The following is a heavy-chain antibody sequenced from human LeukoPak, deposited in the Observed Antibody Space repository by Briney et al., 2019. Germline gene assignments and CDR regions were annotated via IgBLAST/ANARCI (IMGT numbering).Heavy chain of an antibody. CDR3: ARHSHLESPRDGYNPFDY. CDR1: GYSFTRYW. D-gene: IGHD5-24*01. J-gene: IGHJ4*02. CDR2: IYPGDSDT. V-gene: IGHV5-51*01. Sequence: GESLKISCKGSGYSFTRYWIGWVRQMPGKGLEWMGIIYPGDSDTRYSPSFQGQVTISADKSISTAYLQWSSLKASDTAMYYCARHSHLESPRDGYNPFDYWGQGTLVTVSS.